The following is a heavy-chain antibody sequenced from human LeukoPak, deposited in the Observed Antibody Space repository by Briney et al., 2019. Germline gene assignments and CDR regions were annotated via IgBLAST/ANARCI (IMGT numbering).Heavy chain of an antibody. CDR1: GGSISSYY. J-gene: IGHJ4*02. D-gene: IGHD6-13*01. V-gene: IGHV4-59*12. CDR3: ARDERYSSSWPPGFDY. Sequence: PSETLSLTCTVSGGSISSYYWSWIRQPPGKGLEWIGSIYYSGSTYYNPSLKSRVTISVDTSKNQFSLKLSSVTAADTAVYYCARDERYSSSWPPGFDYWGQGTLVTVSS. CDR2: IYYSGST.